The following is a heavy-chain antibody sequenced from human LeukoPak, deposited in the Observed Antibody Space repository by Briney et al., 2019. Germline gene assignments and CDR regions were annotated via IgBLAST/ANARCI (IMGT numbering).Heavy chain of an antibody. J-gene: IGHJ4*02. CDR2: ISWNSGSI. CDR3: AKAPHYDILTGPDY. CDR1: GFTFDDYA. V-gene: IGHV3-9*01. Sequence: GGSLRLSCAASGFTFDDYAMHWVRQAPGKGLEWVSGISWNSGSIGYADSVKGRFTISRDNAKNSLYLQMNSLRAEDTALYYCAKAPHYDILTGPDYWGQGTLVTVSS. D-gene: IGHD3-9*01.